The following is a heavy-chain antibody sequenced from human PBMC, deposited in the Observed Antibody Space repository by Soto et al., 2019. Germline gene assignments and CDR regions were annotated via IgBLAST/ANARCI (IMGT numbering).Heavy chain of an antibody. CDR1: GGSFSGYY. CDR2: INHSGST. J-gene: IGHJ4*02. V-gene: IGHV4-34*01. CDR3: ARGRRIAARYYFDY. Sequence: LSLPCAVYGGSFSGYYWSWIRQPPGKGLEWIGEINHSGSTNYNPSLKSRVTISVDTSKNQFSLKLSSVTAADTAVYYCARGRRIAARYYFDYWGQGTLVTVSS. D-gene: IGHD6-6*01.